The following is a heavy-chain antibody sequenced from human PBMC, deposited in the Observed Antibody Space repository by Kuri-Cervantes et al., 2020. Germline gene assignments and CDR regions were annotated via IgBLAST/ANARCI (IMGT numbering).Heavy chain of an antibody. D-gene: IGHD6-13*01. CDR2: INHSGST. V-gene: IGHV4-39*07. CDR3: ARGRGSSWYYFQH. J-gene: IGHJ1*01. CDR1: GGSISSSSYY. Sequence: ESLKISCTVSGGSISSSSYYWGWIRQPPGKGLEWIGEINHSGSTNYNPSLKSRVTISVDTSKNQFSLKLSSVTAADAAVYYCARGRGSSWYYFQHWGQGTLVTVSS.